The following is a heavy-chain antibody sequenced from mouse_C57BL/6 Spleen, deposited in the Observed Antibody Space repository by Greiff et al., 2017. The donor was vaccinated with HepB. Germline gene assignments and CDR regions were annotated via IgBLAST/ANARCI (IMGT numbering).Heavy chain of an antibody. J-gene: IGHJ4*01. CDR2: IDPSDSYT. V-gene: IGHV1-69*01. CDR1: GYTFTSYW. Sequence: VQLQQPGAELVMPGASVKLSCKASGYTFTSYWMHWVKQRPGQGLEWIGEIDPSDSYTNYNQKFKGKSTLTVDKSSSTAYMQLSSLTSEDSAVYYCAREGDGPWGQGTSVTVSS. D-gene: IGHD2-3*01. CDR3: AREGDGP.